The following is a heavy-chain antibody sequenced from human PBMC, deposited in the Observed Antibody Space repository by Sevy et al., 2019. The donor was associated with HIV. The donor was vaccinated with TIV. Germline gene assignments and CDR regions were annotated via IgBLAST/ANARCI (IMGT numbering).Heavy chain of an antibody. J-gene: IGHJ6*02. CDR1: GFTFSAST. V-gene: IGHV3-7*03. Sequence: GGSLRLSCAASGFTFSASTINWVRQAPGKGLEWVAHIKVDGSEKYHVDSVKGRFTISRDNAKNSLFLQMNSLRVEDTAVYYCARDCSSTSCLWGLDVWGQGTAVTVSS. CDR3: ARDCSSTSCLWGLDV. D-gene: IGHD2-2*01. CDR2: IKVDGSEK.